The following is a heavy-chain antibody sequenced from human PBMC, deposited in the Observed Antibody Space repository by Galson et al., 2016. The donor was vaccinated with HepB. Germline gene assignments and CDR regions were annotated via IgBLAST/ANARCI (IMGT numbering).Heavy chain of an antibody. D-gene: IGHD6-6*01. CDR1: GFTVSSNY. Sequence: SLRLSCAVSGFTVSSNYMSWVRQAPGKGLEWVSVIYSGGSTYYADSVKGRFTISRDNSKNTLHLQMNSLRADDTAVYYWSQTGRYSSSSGYMDVWGKGTTVTVSS. CDR3: SQTGRYSSSSGYMDV. CDR2: IYSGGST. V-gene: IGHV3-53*01. J-gene: IGHJ6*03.